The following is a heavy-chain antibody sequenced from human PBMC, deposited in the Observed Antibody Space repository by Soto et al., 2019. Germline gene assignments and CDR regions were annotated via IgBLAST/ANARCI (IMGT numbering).Heavy chain of an antibody. Sequence: SQTLSLTCAVYGGSFRGNNWSWIRPAPGKGLEWIGEINHSGSTNYNPSLKSRVTISVDTSKNQSSLKLSSVTAADTAVYYCASEYMVRGVIIDYYYYYGMDVWGQGTTVT. D-gene: IGHD3-10*01. V-gene: IGHV4-34*01. CDR2: INHSGST. CDR1: GGSFRGNN. CDR3: ASEYMVRGVIIDYYYYYGMDV. J-gene: IGHJ6*02.